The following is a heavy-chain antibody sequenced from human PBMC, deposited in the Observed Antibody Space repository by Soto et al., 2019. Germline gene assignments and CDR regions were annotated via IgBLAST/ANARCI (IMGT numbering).Heavy chain of an antibody. V-gene: IGHV1-69*13. CDR1: GYTFTSYA. CDR3: AGESRYCSGGSCYFLPGIDY. D-gene: IGHD2-15*01. J-gene: IGHJ4*02. Sequence: ASVKVSCKASGYTFTSYAISWVRQAPGQGLEWMGGIIPIFGTANYAQKFQGRVTITADESTSTAYMELSSLRSEDTAVYYCAGESRYCSGGSCYFLPGIDYWGQGTLVTVSS. CDR2: IIPIFGTA.